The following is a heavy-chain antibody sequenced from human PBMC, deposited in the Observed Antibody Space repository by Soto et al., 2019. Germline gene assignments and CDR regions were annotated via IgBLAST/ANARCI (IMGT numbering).Heavy chain of an antibody. CDR2: ISAYNGNT. V-gene: IGHV1-18*01. CDR1: GYTFTSYG. CDR3: ARAPDMITFGGVILSDAFDI. Sequence: GASVKVSCTASGYTFTSYGISWVRQAPGQGLEWMGWISAYNGNTNYAQKLQGRVTMTTDTSTSTAYMELRSLRSDDTAVYYCARAPDMITFGGVILSDAFDIWGQGTMVTVSS. D-gene: IGHD3-16*01. J-gene: IGHJ3*02.